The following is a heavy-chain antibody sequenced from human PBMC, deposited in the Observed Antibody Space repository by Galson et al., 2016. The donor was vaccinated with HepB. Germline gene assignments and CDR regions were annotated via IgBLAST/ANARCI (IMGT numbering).Heavy chain of an antibody. CDR1: GFTVSSYW. D-gene: IGHD1-1*01. J-gene: IGHJ6*02. V-gene: IGHV3-7*01. CDR3: ARDMGTYSGNPFGMDV. CDR2: IKQDGSKK. Sequence: SLRLSCAASGFTVSSYWMSWVRQAPEKGLEWVANIKQDGSKKYYVDSVKGRFTISRDNAKNSLSLQMNSLIAEDTAVYFCARDMGTYSGNPFGMDVWGQGTTVAVSS.